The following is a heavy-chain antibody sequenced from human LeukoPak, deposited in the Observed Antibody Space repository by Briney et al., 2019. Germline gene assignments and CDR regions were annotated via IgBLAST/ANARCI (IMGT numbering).Heavy chain of an antibody. CDR2: VNPNSGNT. V-gene: IGHV1-8*01. J-gene: IGHJ4*02. CDR1: ESTFTSFA. D-gene: IGHD1-26*01. CDR3: ARGLGGRQSTY. Sequence: GASVKVSCKTSESTFTSFATIWGRGATGQGLGWMGWVNPNSGNTGYAQRFQGRVTMTSNTTISTAYMALSSLRSEDTAVYYCARGLGGRQSTYWGQGTLVTVSS.